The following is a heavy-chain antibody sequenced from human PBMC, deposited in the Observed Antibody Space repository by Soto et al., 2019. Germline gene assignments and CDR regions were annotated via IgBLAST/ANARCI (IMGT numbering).Heavy chain of an antibody. CDR1: GFPFSTYP. Sequence: EVQLLESGGDLVQPGGSLKLSCAASGFPFSTYPMSWVRQAPGKGREWVPLIRGGGGPTNYADSVKGRFTVSRDNSNNMLFLQMSSLRADDTAVYYCVKDFRVGYDWTHDWGQGTLVTVSS. J-gene: IGHJ4*02. D-gene: IGHD5-12*01. CDR2: IRGGGGPT. V-gene: IGHV3-23*01. CDR3: VKDFRVGYDWTHD.